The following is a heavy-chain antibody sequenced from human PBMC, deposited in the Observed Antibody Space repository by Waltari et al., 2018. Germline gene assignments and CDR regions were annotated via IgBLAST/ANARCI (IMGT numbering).Heavy chain of an antibody. CDR2: VSGSGGRT. Sequence: EVQLLESGGGLVQPGGSLRLSCAASGFTFSSYAMSCVRQAPGKGLEWVSVVSGSGGRTYSADSVKGRFFISRDNSKNTLFLQMNSLRAEDTAVYYCAKYGVTAMLPYFDCWGQGTLVTVSS. V-gene: IGHV3-23*01. CDR1: GFTFSSYA. CDR3: AKYGVTAMLPYFDC. J-gene: IGHJ4*02. D-gene: IGHD5-18*01.